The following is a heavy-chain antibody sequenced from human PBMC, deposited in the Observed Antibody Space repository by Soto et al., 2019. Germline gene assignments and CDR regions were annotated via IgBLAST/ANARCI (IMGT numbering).Heavy chain of an antibody. D-gene: IGHD6-6*01. CDR3: ARGASIAARPHYYYGMDV. CDR2: IYTSGST. Sequence: QVQLQVSGPGLVKPSETLSLTCTVSGGSISSYYWSWIRQPAGKGLEWIGRIYTSGSTNYNPSLKSRVTMSVDTSKNQYSLKLSSVTAADTAVYYCARGASIAARPHYYYGMDVWGQGTTVTVSS. V-gene: IGHV4-4*07. CDR1: GGSISSYY. J-gene: IGHJ6*02.